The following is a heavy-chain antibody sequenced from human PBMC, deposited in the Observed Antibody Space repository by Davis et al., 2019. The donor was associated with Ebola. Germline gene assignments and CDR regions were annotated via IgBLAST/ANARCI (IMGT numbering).Heavy chain of an antibody. V-gene: IGHV4-34*01. J-gene: IGHJ5*02. Sequence: MPSETLSLTCAVYGGSFSGYYWSWIRQPPGKGLEWIGEISHHSGYTNYNPSLRSRAAISVDSSKNQFSLKVNSVTAADTATYYCARTTKTNIEDSGLGYNSFDAWGQGVLVSVSS. CDR3: ARTTKTNIEDSGLGYNSFDA. CDR2: ISHHSGYT. D-gene: IGHD4-17*01. CDR1: GGSFSGYY.